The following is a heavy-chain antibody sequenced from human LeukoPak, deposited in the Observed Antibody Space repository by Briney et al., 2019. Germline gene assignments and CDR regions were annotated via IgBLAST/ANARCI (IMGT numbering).Heavy chain of an antibody. CDR2: IYAGGNT. Sequence: SETLSLTCTVSGGSISSDYWSWTRQPPGQGLEWIGYIYAGGNTNYNPSLKSRVTISVDRTKNQFSLKLNSVTAADTAVYYCARSSWTYSLDYWAQGILVTVS. CDR3: ARSSWTYSLDY. D-gene: IGHD1-26*01. V-gene: IGHV4-4*09. J-gene: IGHJ4*02. CDR1: GGSISSDY.